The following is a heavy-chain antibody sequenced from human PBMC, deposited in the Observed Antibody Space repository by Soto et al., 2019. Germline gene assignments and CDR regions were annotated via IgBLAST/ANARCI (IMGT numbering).Heavy chain of an antibody. CDR1: GGSISSYY. D-gene: IGHD2-15*01. Sequence: ENLSLTCTVSGGSISSYYWSWIRQPPGKGLEWIGYMYYGGRTNYNPSLKSRVTISVDTSKMQVSLKLSSVTAADTAVYFCARGTPSPLIVRSSRGPWFDPWGQGTLVTVSS. CDR2: MYYGGRT. J-gene: IGHJ5*02. V-gene: IGHV4-59*08. CDR3: ARGTPSPLIVRSSRGPWFDP.